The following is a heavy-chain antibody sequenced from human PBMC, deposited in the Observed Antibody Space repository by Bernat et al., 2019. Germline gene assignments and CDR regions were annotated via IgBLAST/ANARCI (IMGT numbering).Heavy chain of an antibody. CDR1: GFTLSSYW. CDR2: INRDGSEK. Sequence: EVQLVESGGGLVQPGGSLRLSCAASGFTLSSYWMSWVRQAPGKGLDWVANINRDGSEKYYVDSMKGRFTISRDNAENSLYLQMSSQRAEDTAVYDCASDSGSRAVDYWGRGTLVTVSS. CDR3: ASDSGSRAVDY. D-gene: IGHD1-26*01. J-gene: IGHJ4*02. V-gene: IGHV3-7*03.